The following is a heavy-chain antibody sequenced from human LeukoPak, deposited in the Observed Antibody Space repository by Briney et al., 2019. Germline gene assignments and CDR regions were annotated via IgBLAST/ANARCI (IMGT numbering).Heavy chain of an antibody. CDR1: GFTVSSNY. D-gene: IGHD6-13*01. V-gene: IGHV3-53*01. J-gene: IGHJ3*02. CDR2: IYSGGST. CDR3: ARDASGSSWRGHAFDI. Sequence: PGGSLRLSCAASGFTVSSNYMSWVRQAPGKGLEWVSVIYSGGSTYYADSVKGRFTISRDNSKNTLYLQMNSLRAEDTAVYYCARDASGSSWRGHAFDIWGQGTMVTVSS.